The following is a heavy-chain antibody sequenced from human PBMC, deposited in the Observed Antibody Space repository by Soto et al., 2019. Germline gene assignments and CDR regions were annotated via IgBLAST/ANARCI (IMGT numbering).Heavy chain of an antibody. V-gene: IGHV1-58*02. Sequence: ASVKVSCKASGFTFTSSAMQWVRQARGQRLEWIGWIVVGSGNTNYAQKFQERVTITRDMSTSTAYMELSSLRSEDTAVYYCAAGSGSYGYYMDVWGKGTTVTVSS. CDR2: IVVGSGNT. CDR1: GFTFTSSA. CDR3: AAGSGSYGYYMDV. J-gene: IGHJ6*03. D-gene: IGHD3-10*01.